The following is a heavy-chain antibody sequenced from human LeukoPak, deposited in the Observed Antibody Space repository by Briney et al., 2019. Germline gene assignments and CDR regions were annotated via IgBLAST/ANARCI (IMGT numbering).Heavy chain of an antibody. CDR1: GFTFSNYD. D-gene: IGHD5-18*01. Sequence: GGSLRLSCAASGFTFSNYDMNWVRQAPGKGLEWVSYISSSRIIYYADSLKGRFTISRDNAKNSLYLQLNSLRADDTAVYYCARGYSYGYNYWGQGTLVTVSS. CDR3: ARGYSYGYNY. V-gene: IGHV3-69-1*01. J-gene: IGHJ4*02. CDR2: ISSSRII.